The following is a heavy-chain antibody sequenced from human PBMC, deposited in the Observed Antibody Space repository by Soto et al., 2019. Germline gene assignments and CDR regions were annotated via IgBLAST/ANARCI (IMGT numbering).Heavy chain of an antibody. Sequence: QVQLVESGGGVVQPGRSLRLSCAASGFTFSSYGMHWVRQAPGKGLEWVAVISYDGSNKYYADSVKGRFTISRDNSKNRLYLQMNSRRAEDPAVYYWAKAPKIANAHGPDFDSGGQGTLVTVSS. CDR2: ISYDGSNK. V-gene: IGHV3-30*18. D-gene: IGHD2-21*01. J-gene: IGHJ4*02. CDR3: AKAPKIANAHGPDFDS. CDR1: GFTFSSYG.